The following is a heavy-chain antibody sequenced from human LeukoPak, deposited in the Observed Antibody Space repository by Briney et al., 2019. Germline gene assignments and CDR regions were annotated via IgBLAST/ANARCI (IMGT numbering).Heavy chain of an antibody. Sequence: PGGSLRLSCAASGFTFSSYAMSWVRQAPGKGLEWVSAISGSGGRTYYADSVKGRFTISRDNSKNTLYLQMNSLRAEGTAVYYCAKTNSSDYSYYFDYWGQGTLVTVSS. CDR3: AKTNSSDYSYYFDY. J-gene: IGHJ4*02. V-gene: IGHV3-23*01. CDR1: GFTFSSYA. CDR2: ISGSGGRT. D-gene: IGHD3-22*01.